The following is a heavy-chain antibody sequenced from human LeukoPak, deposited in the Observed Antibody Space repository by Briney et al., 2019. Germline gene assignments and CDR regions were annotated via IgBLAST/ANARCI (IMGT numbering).Heavy chain of an antibody. V-gene: IGHV3-23*01. CDR1: GFTFSSYA. J-gene: IGHJ4*02. Sequence: PGGSLRLSCAASGFTFSSYAMSWVRQAPGKGLEWVSAISGSGGSTYYADSVKGRFTISRDNSKNTLYLQMNSLRAEDTAVYYCAKDVRIAVGGSELDYWGQGTLVTVSS. D-gene: IGHD6-19*01. CDR3: AKDVRIAVGGSELDY. CDR2: ISGSGGST.